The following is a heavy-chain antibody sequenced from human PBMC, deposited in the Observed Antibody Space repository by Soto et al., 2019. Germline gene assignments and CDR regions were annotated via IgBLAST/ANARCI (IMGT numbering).Heavy chain of an antibody. Sequence: GESLKISCKGSGYNFNNYWINWVRQMPGKGLEWMGRIDPSDSYTNYSPSFQGHVTISADKSISTAYLQWSSLKASDTAMYYCARRVMNYDSSGYTTKFDYWGQGTLVTVSS. CDR2: IDPSDSYT. V-gene: IGHV5-10-1*01. CDR3: ARRVMNYDSSGYTTKFDY. D-gene: IGHD3-22*01. J-gene: IGHJ4*02. CDR1: GYNFNNYW.